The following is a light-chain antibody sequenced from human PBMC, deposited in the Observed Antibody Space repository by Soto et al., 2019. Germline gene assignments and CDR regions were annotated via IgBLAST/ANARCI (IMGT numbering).Light chain of an antibody. CDR1: QSVRSTY. J-gene: IGKJ4*01. V-gene: IGKV3-15*01. Sequence: IVMRQPRVTLFVSPGETATPFCTPSQSVRSTYLAWYQQKPGQAPRLLIFGVSNRAAGIPARFTGSGSGTEFTLTISSLQSEDFAVYYCQQYGDWPLTFGGGTKVDI. CDR3: QQYGDWPLT. CDR2: GVS.